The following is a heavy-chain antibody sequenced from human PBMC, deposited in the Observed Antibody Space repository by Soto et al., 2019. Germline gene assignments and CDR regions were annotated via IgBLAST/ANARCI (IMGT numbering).Heavy chain of an antibody. J-gene: IGHJ1*01. Sequence: PGGALRLSCAASGFIFSEFAIHWVRLTSAKGLEWIGRIKNHFENYATAYAASVEGRFTVSRDDSQNTAYLQMDSLKTEDTAVYYCSRLEVSSSWYGLKHWGHGTLVTVSS. CDR3: SRLEVSSSWYGLKH. CDR2: IKNHFENYAT. V-gene: IGHV3-73*01. D-gene: IGHD6-13*01. CDR1: GFIFSEFA.